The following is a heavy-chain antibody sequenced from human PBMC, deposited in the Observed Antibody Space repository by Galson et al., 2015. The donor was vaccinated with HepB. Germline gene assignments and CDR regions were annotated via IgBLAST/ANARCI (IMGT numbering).Heavy chain of an antibody. V-gene: IGHV5-51*01. CDR2: IYPGDSDT. J-gene: IGHJ4*02. CDR1: GYSFTSYW. CDR3: ARGGTADRRYFDY. Sequence: QSGAEVKKTGESLKISCTGSGYSFTSYWFGWVRQMPGKGPEWIGSIYPGDSDTRYSPPFQGQVTISADRSISTAFLQWSSLKASDTAMYYCARGGTADRRYFDYWGQGTLVTVSS. D-gene: IGHD7-27*01.